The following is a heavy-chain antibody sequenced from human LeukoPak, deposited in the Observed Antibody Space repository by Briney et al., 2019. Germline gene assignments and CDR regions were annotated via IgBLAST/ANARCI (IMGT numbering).Heavy chain of an antibody. CDR1: GKTLIDLS. D-gene: IGHD5-18*01. Sequence: GASVKVSCKVSGKTLIDLSIHWLRQPPGKGLEWLGGSDPEDGERIYAQMFQGRVTMTEDTSIDTAYMELSSLRSEDTAVYYCVTGFTTMAVDYFDYWGQGTLVTVSP. CDR3: VTGFTTMAVDYFDY. V-gene: IGHV1-24*01. J-gene: IGHJ4*02. CDR2: SDPEDGER.